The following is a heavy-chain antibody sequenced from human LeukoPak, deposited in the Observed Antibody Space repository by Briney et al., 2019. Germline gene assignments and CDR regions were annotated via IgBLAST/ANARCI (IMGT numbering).Heavy chain of an antibody. CDR3: AEGGQWLRV. J-gene: IGHJ4*02. CDR2: ICTSGST. Sequence: SETLSLTCTVSGGSISSYCWSCIRQPAGKGLEWIGRICTSGSTNYNPSLKSRVTMSVDTSKNQFSLKLSSVAAADTAVYYCAEGGQWLRVWGQGTLVTVSS. V-gene: IGHV4-4*07. CDR1: GGSISSYC. D-gene: IGHD6-19*01.